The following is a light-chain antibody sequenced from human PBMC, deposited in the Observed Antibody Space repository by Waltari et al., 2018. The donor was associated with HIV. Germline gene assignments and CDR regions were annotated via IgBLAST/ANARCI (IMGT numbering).Light chain of an antibody. Sequence: QSALTQPASVSGSPGQSITISCPGTSSAVSGYNSVPWYQQHPGKAPKLMIYEVTNRPSGVSNRFSGSKSGNTASLTISGLQAEDEADYYCSSYTSSSTQVFGGGTKVTVL. CDR3: SSYTSSSTQV. V-gene: IGLV2-14*03. CDR2: EVT. J-gene: IGLJ3*02. CDR1: SSAVSGYNS.